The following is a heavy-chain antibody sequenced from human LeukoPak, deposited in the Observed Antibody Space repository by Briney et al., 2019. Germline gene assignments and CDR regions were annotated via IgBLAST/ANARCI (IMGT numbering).Heavy chain of an antibody. D-gene: IGHD2-8*02. J-gene: IGHJ3*02. CDR2: IVAGSGNT. CDR3: AAVPNANAWYWDDAFDI. V-gene: IGHV1-58*01. CDR1: GFTFTTSA. Sequence: SVKVSCKASGFTFTTSAVQWVRQARGQRLEWIGRIVAGSGNTDHAQKFQGRLTITRDISTSTAYMELSSLTSDDTAVYYCAAVPNANAWYWDDAFDIWGQGTMVTVSS.